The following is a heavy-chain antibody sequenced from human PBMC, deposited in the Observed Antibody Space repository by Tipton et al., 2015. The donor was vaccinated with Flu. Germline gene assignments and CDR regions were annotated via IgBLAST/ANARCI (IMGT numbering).Heavy chain of an antibody. CDR1: GGSISSGIYY. Sequence: TLSLTCSVSGGSISSGIYYWTWIRQPAGKGLEWIGRVYTSGSTNYNPSPKSRVTISVDTSKNQFSLRLNSVTAADTAVYFCATGPEYEENFFDYWGQGSLVAVSS. V-gene: IGHV4-61*02. CDR2: VYTSGST. D-gene: IGHD2/OR15-2a*01. CDR3: ATGPEYEENFFDY. J-gene: IGHJ4*02.